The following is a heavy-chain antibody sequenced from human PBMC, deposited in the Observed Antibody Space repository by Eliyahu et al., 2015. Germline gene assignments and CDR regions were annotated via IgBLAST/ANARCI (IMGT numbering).Heavy chain of an antibody. CDR2: INSDGSDT. CDR1: GFTFTNYW. D-gene: IGHD2-2*01. Sequence: EVHLVESGGGLVQPGGSLRLSCAASGFTFTNYWMHWVRQTPGKGLVWVSHINSDGSDTDYADLVKGRFTISRDNAENTLFLQMDSLRAEDTGTYYCAGYCSSASCYGSDYWGQGTLVTVSS. J-gene: IGHJ4*02. CDR3: AGYCSSASCYGSDY. V-gene: IGHV3-74*01.